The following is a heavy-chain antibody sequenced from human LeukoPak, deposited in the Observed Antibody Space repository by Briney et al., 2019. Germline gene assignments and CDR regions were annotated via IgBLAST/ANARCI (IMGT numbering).Heavy chain of an antibody. V-gene: IGHV3-11*04. CDR3: ARRIYYDNSGYRY. CDR2: ISPRSNTI. D-gene: IGHD3-22*01. Sequence: GGSLRLSCAASGFTFSDYYMSWIRQAPGKGLEWISYISPRSNTIYYADSVKGRFTISRDNAKNPLYLQMNSLRAEDTAVYYCARRIYYDNSGYRYWGQGTLVTVSS. CDR1: GFTFSDYY. J-gene: IGHJ4*02.